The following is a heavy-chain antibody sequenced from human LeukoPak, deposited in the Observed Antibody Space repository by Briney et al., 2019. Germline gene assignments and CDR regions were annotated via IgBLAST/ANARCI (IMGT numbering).Heavy chain of an antibody. Sequence: SQTLSLTCTVSGGSISSGGYFWSWIRQHPGIGVEWIGYIYYSGSTYYNPSLKSRVTISVDTSKNQFSLKLSSVTAADTAVYYCARRTTSWFDPWGQGTLVTVSS. CDR2: IYYSGST. J-gene: IGHJ5*02. CDR3: ARRTTSWFDP. D-gene: IGHD4-17*01. V-gene: IGHV4-31*03. CDR1: GGSISSGGYF.